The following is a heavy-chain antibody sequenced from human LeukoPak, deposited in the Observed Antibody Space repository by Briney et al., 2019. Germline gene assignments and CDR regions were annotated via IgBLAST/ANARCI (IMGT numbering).Heavy chain of an antibody. CDR2: ISASGSYI. V-gene: IGHV3-21*01. Sequence: GGSLRLSCAASGFTFDTYRMNWVRQGPGKGLEWVSSISASGSYIYYADSLKGRFTISRDNTKNSLFLQMNSLRAEDTAVYYCARDSPGTTASDYWGQGTLVTVSS. CDR3: ARDSPGTTASDY. D-gene: IGHD1-1*01. CDR1: GFTFDTYR. J-gene: IGHJ4*02.